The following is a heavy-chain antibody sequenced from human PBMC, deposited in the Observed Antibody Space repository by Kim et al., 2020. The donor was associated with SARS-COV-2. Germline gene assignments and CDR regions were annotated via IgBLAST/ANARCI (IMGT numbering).Heavy chain of an antibody. J-gene: IGHJ4*02. Sequence: GGSLRLSCAASGFTFSSYAMSWVRQAPGKGLEWVSAISGSGGSTYYADSVKGRFTISRDNSKNTLYLQMNSLRAEDTAVYYCAKTKYSSSWYYSPFDYWGQGTLVTVSS. CDR1: GFTFSSYA. CDR2: ISGSGGST. D-gene: IGHD6-13*01. CDR3: AKTKYSSSWYYSPFDY. V-gene: IGHV3-23*01.